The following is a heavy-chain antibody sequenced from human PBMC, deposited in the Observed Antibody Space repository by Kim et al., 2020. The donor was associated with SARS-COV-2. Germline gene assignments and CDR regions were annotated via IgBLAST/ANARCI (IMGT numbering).Heavy chain of an antibody. CDR1: GYTFTNYG. CDR2: ISTFNGKT. CDR3: ARERFNHYVSSGYYDAFDI. D-gene: IGHD3-22*01. Sequence: ASVKVSCKASGYTFTNYGVTWVRQAPGQGLEWMGWISTFNGKTKFAQKFQGRVTMSTDTSTSTAYMELWGLSYDDTAVYYCARERFNHYVSSGYYDAFDI. J-gene: IGHJ3*02. V-gene: IGHV1-18*01.